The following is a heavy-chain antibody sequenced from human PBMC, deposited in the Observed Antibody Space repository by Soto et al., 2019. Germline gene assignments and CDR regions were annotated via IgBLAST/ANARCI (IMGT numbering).Heavy chain of an antibody. CDR2: ISYDGSNK. D-gene: IGHD4-17*01. CDR3: AKDTNDYGGNSGAFDI. Sequence: QVQLVESGGGVVQPGRPLRLSCAASGFTFRSYAMHWVRQAPGKGLEWVAVISYDGSNKYFADSVKGRFTISRDNSKNTLYAQMNSLRAEDTAVYYCAKDTNDYGGNSGAFDIWGQGTMVTVSS. CDR1: GFTFRSYA. J-gene: IGHJ3*02. V-gene: IGHV3-30*18.